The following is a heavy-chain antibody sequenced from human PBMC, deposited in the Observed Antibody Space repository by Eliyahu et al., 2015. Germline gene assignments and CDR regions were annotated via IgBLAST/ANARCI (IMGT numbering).Heavy chain of an antibody. Sequence: QVQLVESGGGVVQPGRSLRLSCAASGFTFSSYGMHWVRQAPGKGLEXVAVIWYDGSNKYYADSVKGRFTISRDNSKNTLYLQMNSLRAEDTAVYYCARESLAAAEWFDPWGQGTLVTVSS. J-gene: IGHJ5*02. V-gene: IGHV3-33*01. CDR2: IWYDGSNK. D-gene: IGHD6-13*01. CDR3: ARESLAAAEWFDP. CDR1: GFTFSSYG.